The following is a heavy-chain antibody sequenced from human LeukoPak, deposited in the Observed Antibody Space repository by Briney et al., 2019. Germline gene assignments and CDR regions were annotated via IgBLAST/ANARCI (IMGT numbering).Heavy chain of an antibody. CDR1: GFTLRSYE. J-gene: IGHJ4*02. D-gene: IGHD6-6*01. Sequence: GGSLRLSCAASGFTLRSYEMNWVRQAPGKGLEWVSYTSTSGSTVFYANSVKGRFTISRDNAKNSLYLQMNSLRAEDTAVYYCATRPNEYSNYWGQGTLVTVSS. CDR3: ATRPNEYSNY. V-gene: IGHV3-48*03. CDR2: TSTSGSTV.